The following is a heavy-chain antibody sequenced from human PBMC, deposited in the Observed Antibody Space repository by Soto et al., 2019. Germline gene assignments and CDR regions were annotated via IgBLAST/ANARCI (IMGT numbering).Heavy chain of an antibody. CDR2: IIPIFGTA. J-gene: IGHJ4*02. CDR1: GGTFSSYA. Sequence: SVKVSCKASGGTFSSYAISWVRQAPGQGLEWMGGIIPIFGTANYAQKFQGRVTITRDTSASTAYMELSSLRSGDTAVYYCARIIVVVTALDYWGQGTLVTVSS. V-gene: IGHV1-69*05. D-gene: IGHD2-21*02. CDR3: ARIIVVVTALDY.